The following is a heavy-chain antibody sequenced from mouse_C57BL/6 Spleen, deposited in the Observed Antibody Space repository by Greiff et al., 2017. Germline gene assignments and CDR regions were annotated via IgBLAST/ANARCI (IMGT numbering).Heavy chain of an antibody. CDR3: ARYSNYGGPHWYFDV. CDR1: GYTFTSYW. D-gene: IGHD2-5*01. CDR2: IDPSDSET. V-gene: IGHV1-52*01. J-gene: IGHJ1*03. Sequence: VQLQQPGAELVRPGSSVKLSCKASGYTFTSYWMHWVKQRPIQGLEWIGNIDPSDSETHYNQKFKDKATLTVDKSSSTAYMQLSSLTSEDSAVYYCARYSNYGGPHWYFDVWGTGTTVTVAS.